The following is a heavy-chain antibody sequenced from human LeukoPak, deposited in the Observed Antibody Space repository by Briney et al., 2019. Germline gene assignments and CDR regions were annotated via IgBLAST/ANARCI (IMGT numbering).Heavy chain of an antibody. V-gene: IGHV1-2*02. CDR1: GYTFTSYG. CDR2: INPNSGGT. Sequence: ASVKVSCKASGYTFTSYGISWVRQAPGQGLEWMGWINPNSGGTNYAQKFQGRVTMTRDTSISTAYMELSRLRSDDTAVYYCARPAAAGRGIFDYWGQGTLVTVSS. D-gene: IGHD6-13*01. J-gene: IGHJ4*02. CDR3: ARPAAAGRGIFDY.